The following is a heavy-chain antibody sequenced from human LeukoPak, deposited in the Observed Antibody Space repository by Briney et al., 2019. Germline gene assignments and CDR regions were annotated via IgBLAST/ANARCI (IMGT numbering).Heavy chain of an antibody. CDR3: ARGPRFRIAASRFDP. CDR2: INHSRST. Sequence: SETLSLTCAVYGGSFSGYYWSWIRQPPGKGLEWIGEINHSRSTNYNPSLKSRVTISVDTSKNQFSLKLSSVTAADTAVYYCARGPRFRIAASRFDPWGQGTLVTVSS. V-gene: IGHV4-34*01. J-gene: IGHJ5*02. D-gene: IGHD6-6*01. CDR1: GGSFSGYY.